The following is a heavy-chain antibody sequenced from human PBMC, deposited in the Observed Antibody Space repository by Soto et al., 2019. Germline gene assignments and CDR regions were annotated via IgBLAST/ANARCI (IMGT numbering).Heavy chain of an antibody. CDR2: IYYSGST. D-gene: IGHD3-22*01. CDR3: VRLLHDRRGYYYFDC. CDR1: GGSISSGGYY. J-gene: IGHJ4*02. Sequence: SETLSLTCTVSGGSISSGGYYWSWIRQHPGKGLEWIGYIYYSGSTSSNPSLKSRVTISVDTSKNQFSLKLSSVSAADTAVYYCVRLLHDRRGYYYFDCWGQGTLVTVSS. V-gene: IGHV4-31*03.